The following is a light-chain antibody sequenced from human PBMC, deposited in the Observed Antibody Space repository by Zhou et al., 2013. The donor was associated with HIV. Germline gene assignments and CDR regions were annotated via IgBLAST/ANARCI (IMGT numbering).Light chain of an antibody. Sequence: DIQMTQSPSSVSASVGDRVTITCRASHDISSYLAWYQQKPGSAPRVLIHSASTLRAGVPSRFSGSGSGTDFTLTISSLQPEDFGTYYCQQANSFPYSFGQGTKLEIK. J-gene: IGKJ2*03. V-gene: IGKV1-12*01. CDR1: HDISSY. CDR3: QQANSFPYS. CDR2: SAS.